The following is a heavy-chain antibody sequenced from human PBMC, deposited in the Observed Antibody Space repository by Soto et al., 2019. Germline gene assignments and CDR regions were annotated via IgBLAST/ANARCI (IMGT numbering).Heavy chain of an antibody. CDR3: GRDRADFSSTYYHYFSV. D-gene: IGHD6-13*01. V-gene: IGHV4-4*07. CDR1: GTSVRHFY. J-gene: IGHJ2*01. CDR2: IYSTGTT. Sequence: PSETLSLTCKVSGTSVRHFYWSWIRQSAGKGLEWIGRIYSTGTTNFNPSLKSRLTMSMDMSKNQVSLNLTSVTAADTAVYYCGRDRADFSSTYYHYFSVWGRGTLVTVSS.